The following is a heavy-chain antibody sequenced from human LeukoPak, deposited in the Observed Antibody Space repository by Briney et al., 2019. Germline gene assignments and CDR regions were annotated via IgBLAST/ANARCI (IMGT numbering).Heavy chain of an antibody. J-gene: IGHJ3*02. CDR1: GGSISSYY. Sequence: SETLSLTCTVSGGSISSYYWSWIRQPAGKGLEWIGRIYTSGSTNYNPSLKSRVTMSVDTSKNQFSLKLSSVTAADTAVCYCARDRYYYDSSGYYRTKVDAFDIWGQGTMVTVSS. CDR3: ARDRYYYDSSGYYRTKVDAFDI. CDR2: IYTSGST. V-gene: IGHV4-4*07. D-gene: IGHD3-22*01.